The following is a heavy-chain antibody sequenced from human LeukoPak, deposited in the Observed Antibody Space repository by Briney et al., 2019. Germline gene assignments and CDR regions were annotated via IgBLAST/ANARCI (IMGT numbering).Heavy chain of an antibody. J-gene: IGHJ6*02. CDR2: ISDSGGST. CDR1: RFTFSNYD. CDR3: VRGYSFGPYGMDV. D-gene: IGHD2-15*01. V-gene: IGHV3-64D*09. Sequence: GGSLRLSCAASRFTFSNYDMNWIRQAPGKGLEYVSAISDSGGSTYYADSVKGRFTISRDNSKNTLYLQMSSLRAEDTAVYFCVRGYSFGPYGMDVWGQGTTVTVSS.